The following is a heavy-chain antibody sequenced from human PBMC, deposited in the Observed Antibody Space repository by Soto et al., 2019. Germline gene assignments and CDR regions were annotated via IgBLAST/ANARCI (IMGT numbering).Heavy chain of an antibody. CDR3: ARGTLYCSGGSCYPTYFDY. D-gene: IGHD2-15*01. V-gene: IGHV3-33*01. J-gene: IGHJ4*02. CDR1: GFTFSSYG. Sequence: QVQLVESGGGVVQPGRSLRLSCAASGFTFSSYGMHWVRQAPGKGLEWVAVIWYDGSNKYYADSVKGRFTISRDNSKNTLYLQMNSLRAEDTAVYYCARGTLYCSGGSCYPTYFDYWGQGTLVTVSS. CDR2: IWYDGSNK.